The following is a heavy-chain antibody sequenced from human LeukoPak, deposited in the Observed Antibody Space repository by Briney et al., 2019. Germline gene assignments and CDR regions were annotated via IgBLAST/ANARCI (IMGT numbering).Heavy chain of an antibody. Sequence: ASVKVSCKASGYTFTGYYMHWVRQAPGQGLEWMGRINPNSGGTNYAQKLQGRVTMTTDTSTSTAYMELRSLRSDDTAVYYCARDYSKFIAVAAGYWGQGTLVTVSS. CDR1: GYTFTGYY. D-gene: IGHD6-19*01. CDR3: ARDYSKFIAVAAGY. V-gene: IGHV1-2*06. CDR2: INPNSGGT. J-gene: IGHJ4*02.